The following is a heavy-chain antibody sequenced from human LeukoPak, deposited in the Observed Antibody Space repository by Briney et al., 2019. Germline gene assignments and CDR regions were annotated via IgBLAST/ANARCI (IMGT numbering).Heavy chain of an antibody. CDR2: INAGNGNT. V-gene: IGHV1-3*01. Sequence: ASVTVSCKASGYTFTSYAMHWVRQAPGQRLEWMGWINAGNGNTKYSQKFQGRVTITRDTSASTAYMELSSLRSEDTAVYYCARFRVLLEAFDIWGQGTMVTVSS. J-gene: IGHJ3*02. CDR3: ARFRVLLEAFDI. CDR1: GYTFTSYA. D-gene: IGHD3-10*01.